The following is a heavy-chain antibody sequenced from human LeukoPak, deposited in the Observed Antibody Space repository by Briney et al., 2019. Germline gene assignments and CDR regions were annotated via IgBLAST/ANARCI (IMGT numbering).Heavy chain of an antibody. J-gene: IGHJ4*02. D-gene: IGHD5-18*01. CDR1: GFTFSSYA. Sequence: GGSLRLSCAASGFTFSSYAMSWVRQAPGKGLEWVSSVSGSGGSTYHADSVKGRFTISRDNSKNTLYLQMNGLRAEDTAVYYCAKQAGYNYGSTDYWGQGTLVTVSS. CDR3: AKQAGYNYGSTDY. CDR2: VSGSGGST. V-gene: IGHV3-23*01.